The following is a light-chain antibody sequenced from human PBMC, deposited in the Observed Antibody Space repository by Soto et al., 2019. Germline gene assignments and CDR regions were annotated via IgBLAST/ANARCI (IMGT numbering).Light chain of an antibody. CDR3: QQYNTYPLP. J-gene: IGKJ4*01. CDR1: QSISTW. V-gene: IGKV1-5*03. Sequence: DIQMTQSPSTLSASVGDRVTITCRASQSISTWLAWYQQKPGKAPKLLIYKASSLEGGVPSRFSGSGSGTEFNITISSLQPDDFANYYCQQYNTYPLPFGGGTTVEIK. CDR2: KAS.